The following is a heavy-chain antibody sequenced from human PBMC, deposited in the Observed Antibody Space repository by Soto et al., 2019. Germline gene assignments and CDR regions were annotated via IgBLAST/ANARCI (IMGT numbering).Heavy chain of an antibody. CDR1: GGTFSSYA. Sequence: QVQLVQSGAEVKKPGSSVKVSCKASGGTFSSYAISWVRHAPGQGLEWMGGIIPISGTAKYAQKFQGRVTITADESTSTAYMELSSLRSEDTAVYYCARSQGSSTSLEIYYYYYYGMDVWGQGTTVAVSS. V-gene: IGHV1-69*01. CDR2: IIPISGTA. CDR3: ARSQGSSTSLEIYYYYYYGMDV. D-gene: IGHD2-2*01. J-gene: IGHJ6*02.